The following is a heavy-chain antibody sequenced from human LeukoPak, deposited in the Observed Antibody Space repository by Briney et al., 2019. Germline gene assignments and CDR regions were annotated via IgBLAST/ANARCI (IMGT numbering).Heavy chain of an antibody. V-gene: IGHV1-8*01. Sequence: ASVKVSCKASGYTFTSYDINWVRQATGQGLEWMGWMNPNSGDTGYAQKFQGRVTMTRNTSISTAYMELSSLRSEDTAVYYCARGGGAVALNNWFDPWGQGTLVTVSS. CDR2: MNPNSGDT. J-gene: IGHJ5*02. D-gene: IGHD6-19*01. CDR3: ARGGGAVALNNWFDP. CDR1: GYTFTSYD.